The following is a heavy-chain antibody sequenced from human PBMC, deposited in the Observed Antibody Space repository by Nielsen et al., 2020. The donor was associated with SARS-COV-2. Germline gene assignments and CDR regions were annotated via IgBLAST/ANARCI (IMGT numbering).Heavy chain of an antibody. Sequence: SETLSLTCTVSGGSISSSSYYWGWLRQPPGKGLEWIGSIYYSGSTYYNPSLKSRVTISVDTSKNQFSLKLSSVTAADTAVYYCASLDDILTGPFDYWGQGTLVTVSS. CDR1: GGSISSSSYY. CDR3: ASLDDILTGPFDY. J-gene: IGHJ4*02. V-gene: IGHV4-39*07. CDR2: IYYSGST. D-gene: IGHD3-9*01.